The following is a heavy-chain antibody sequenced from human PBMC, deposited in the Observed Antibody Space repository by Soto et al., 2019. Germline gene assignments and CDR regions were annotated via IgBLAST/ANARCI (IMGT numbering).Heavy chain of an antibody. Sequence: SQTLSLTFVISGDSVSSDSASWNWIRQSPSRGLEWLGKTYYRSKWSYDYAISVRSRIIINPDTSRNQLSLQLNSVTPEDTAVYYCKRLRGNGWLDLWGQGIEGTVS. V-gene: IGHV6-1*01. J-gene: IGHJ5*02. CDR1: GDSVSSDSAS. CDR3: KRLRGNGWLDL. CDR2: TYYRSKWSY.